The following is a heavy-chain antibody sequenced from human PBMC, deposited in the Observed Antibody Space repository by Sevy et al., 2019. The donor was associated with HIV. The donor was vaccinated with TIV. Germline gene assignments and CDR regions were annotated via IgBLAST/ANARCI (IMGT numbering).Heavy chain of an antibody. J-gene: IGHJ4*02. D-gene: IGHD5-12*01. CDR3: ARGGLQLPFDY. CDR1: GFTFSSYS. CDR2: ISSSSSYI. Sequence: GGSLRLSCAASGFTFSSYSMNWVRQAPGKGLEWVSSISSSSSYIYYADSVKGRFTISRDNAKNSLCLQMNSLRAEDTAVYYCARGGLQLPFDYWGQGTLVTVSS. V-gene: IGHV3-21*01.